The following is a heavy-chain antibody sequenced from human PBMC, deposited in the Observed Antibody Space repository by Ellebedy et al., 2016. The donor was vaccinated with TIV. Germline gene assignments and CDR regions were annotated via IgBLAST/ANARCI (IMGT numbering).Heavy chain of an antibody. CDR1: SGSFNDYY. V-gene: IGHV4-34*01. J-gene: IGHJ6*04. D-gene: IGHD2-15*01. Sequence: SETLSLTXAVYSGSFNDYYWSWIRQSPGKGLEWIGEINHSGSTNYNPSLKTRVTISVDTSKNQFSLKLTSVTAADTALYYCARHYPGGYPGGVWGKGTTVTVSS. CDR2: INHSGST. CDR3: ARHYPGGYPGGV.